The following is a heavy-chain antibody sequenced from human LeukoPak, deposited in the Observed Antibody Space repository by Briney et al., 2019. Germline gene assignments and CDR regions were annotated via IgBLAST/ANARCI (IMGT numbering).Heavy chain of an antibody. V-gene: IGHV4-61*02. CDR3: ARLSGAPVRHPIYHFDY. CDR2: FYSSGGT. J-gene: IGHJ4*02. CDR1: GGSITSGYYY. D-gene: IGHD2-2*02. Sequence: SETLSLTCTVSGGSITSGYYYWSWIRQPAGRGLEWIGRFYSSGGTKYNPSLESRVTISVDTSKNQFSLNLKSVTAADTAMYYCARLSGAPVRHPIYHFDYWGQGTLVAVSS.